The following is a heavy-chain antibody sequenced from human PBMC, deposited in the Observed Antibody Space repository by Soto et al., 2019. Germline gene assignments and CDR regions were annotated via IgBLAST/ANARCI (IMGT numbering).Heavy chain of an antibody. CDR2: IYSSGNA. Sequence: PGGSLRLSCAASGFIVSSHYMNWVRQAPGRGLEWVSVIYSSGNAYYADSVKGRFTISRDNSKNTVDLQMTSLRGDDTAVYYCARDKGYYYDSSGYYFFDYWGQGTLVTVSS. CDR1: GFIVSSHY. CDR3: ARDKGYYYDSSGYYFFDY. J-gene: IGHJ4*02. V-gene: IGHV3-66*01. D-gene: IGHD3-22*01.